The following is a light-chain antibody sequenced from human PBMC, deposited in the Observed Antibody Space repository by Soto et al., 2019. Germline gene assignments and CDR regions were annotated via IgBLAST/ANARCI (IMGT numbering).Light chain of an antibody. J-gene: IGKJ1*01. Sequence: EIVMTQSPATLSVSPEERATLSCRASQSVSSNLAWYQQKPGQAPRLLIYAASTRATGIPARFSGSGSGTAFTLTISSLQSEDFAVNYCQHYNNWPPWTFGQGTKVEIK. V-gene: IGKV3-15*01. CDR1: QSVSSN. CDR3: QHYNNWPPWT. CDR2: AAS.